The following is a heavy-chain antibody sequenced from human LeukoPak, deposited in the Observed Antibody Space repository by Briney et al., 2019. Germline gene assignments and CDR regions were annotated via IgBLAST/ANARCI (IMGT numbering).Heavy chain of an antibody. V-gene: IGHV4-4*07. J-gene: IGHJ6*03. CDR2: IYTSGST. D-gene: IGHD6-13*01. Sequence: SETLSLTCTVSGGSISSYYWSWIRQPAGKGLEWIGRIYTSGSTNYNPSLKSRVTMSVDTSKNQFSLKLSSVTAADTAVYYCAREIIAAAGTPPYYYYYYMDVWGKGTTVTISS. CDR3: AREIIAAAGTPPYYYYYYMDV. CDR1: GGSISSYY.